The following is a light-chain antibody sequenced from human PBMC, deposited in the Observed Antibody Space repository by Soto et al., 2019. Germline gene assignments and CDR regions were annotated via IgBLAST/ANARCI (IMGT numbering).Light chain of an antibody. V-gene: IGKV1-5*03. CDR2: KAS. CDR1: QTISSW. Sequence: DIQMSQSPSTVSGSVGDRVTITCRASQTISSWLAWYQQKPGKAPKLLIYKASTLKSGAPSRFSGSGSGTEFTLTISSLQPDDFATYYCQHYNSYSEPFAQGTKLDI. CDR3: QHYNSYSEP. J-gene: IGKJ1*01.